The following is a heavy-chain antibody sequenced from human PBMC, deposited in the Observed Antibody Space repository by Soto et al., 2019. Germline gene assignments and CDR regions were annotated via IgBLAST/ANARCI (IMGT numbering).Heavy chain of an antibody. CDR2: ISSSSSYI. CDR1: GFTFSSYS. J-gene: IGHJ6*02. D-gene: IGHD3-10*02. CDR3: ASKHVLFVCLDV. Sequence: TVVSLRLSCAASGFTFSSYSMNWVRQAPGKGLEWVSSISSSSSYIYYADSVKGRFTISRDNAKNSLYLQMNSLRAEDTAVYYWASKHVLFVCLDVSGQGTTVSVYS. V-gene: IGHV3-21*01.